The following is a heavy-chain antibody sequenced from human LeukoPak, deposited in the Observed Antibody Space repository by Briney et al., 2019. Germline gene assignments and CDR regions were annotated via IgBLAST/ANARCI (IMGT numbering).Heavy chain of an antibody. J-gene: IGHJ3*02. CDR1: GGSISSSSYY. CDR2: IYYSGST. Sequence: PSETLSLTCTVSGGSISSSSYYWSWIRQPPGKGLEWIGYIYYSGSTNYNPSLKSRVTISVDTSKNQFSLKLSSVTAADTAVYYCARSEYYYGSGGAFDIWGQGTMVTVSS. CDR3: ARSEYYYGSGGAFDI. D-gene: IGHD3-10*01. V-gene: IGHV4-61*01.